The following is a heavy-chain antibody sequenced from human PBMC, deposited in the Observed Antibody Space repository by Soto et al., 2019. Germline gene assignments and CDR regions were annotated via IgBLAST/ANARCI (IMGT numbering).Heavy chain of an antibody. CDR2: IYYSGST. CDR1: GLYISSYY. D-gene: IGHD2-21*02. CDR3: GRSIVVVTALDY. J-gene: IGHJ4*02. V-gene: IGHV4-59*01. Sequence: PSETLSLTCPFSGLYISSYYWSWIRQPPGKGLEWIGYIYYSGSTNYNPSLKSRVTISVDTSKNQFSLKLSSVTAADTAVYYCGRSIVVVTALDYWGQGTLVTVSS.